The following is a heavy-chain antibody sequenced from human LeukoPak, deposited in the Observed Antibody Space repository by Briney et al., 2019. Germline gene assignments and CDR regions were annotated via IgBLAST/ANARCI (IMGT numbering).Heavy chain of an antibody. CDR1: GFTFSNYG. CDR3: ASRPRVFGVAPFDY. V-gene: IGHV3-30*02. CDR2: IRYDGSNK. D-gene: IGHD3-3*01. J-gene: IGHJ4*02. Sequence: GGSLRLSCAASGFTFSNYGMHWVRQAPGKGLEWVAFIRYDGSNKYYADSVKGRFTISRDNSKNTLYLQMNSLRAEDTAVYYCASRPRVFGVAPFDYWGQGTLVTVFS.